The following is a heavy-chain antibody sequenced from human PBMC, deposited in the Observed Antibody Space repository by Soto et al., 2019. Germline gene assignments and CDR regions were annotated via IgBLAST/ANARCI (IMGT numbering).Heavy chain of an antibody. Sequence: GGSLRLSCAASGFTFSNYWMTWIRQAPGKGLEWVANIKQDSSEKHYGDSVRGRFTVSRDNAQSSLYLQMNSLRAEDTAVYYCVTDLIVEVSSLYYWGQGTLVTVSS. CDR1: GFTFSNYW. V-gene: IGHV3-7*03. J-gene: IGHJ4*02. CDR2: IKQDSSEK. D-gene: IGHD2-15*01. CDR3: VTDLIVEVSSLYY.